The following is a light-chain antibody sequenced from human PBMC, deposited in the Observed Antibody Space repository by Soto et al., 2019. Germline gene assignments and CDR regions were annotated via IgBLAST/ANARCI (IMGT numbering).Light chain of an antibody. Sequence: DIQMTQSPSTLSASVGDIVTITCRASQSISSWLAWYQQRPGRAPKLLIYKASSLESGVPSRFSGSGSGTDFTLTISRLETEDFAVFYCQQYGTSEIIFGQGTRLEI. J-gene: IGKJ5*01. CDR3: QQYGTSEII. CDR2: KAS. V-gene: IGKV1-5*03. CDR1: QSISSW.